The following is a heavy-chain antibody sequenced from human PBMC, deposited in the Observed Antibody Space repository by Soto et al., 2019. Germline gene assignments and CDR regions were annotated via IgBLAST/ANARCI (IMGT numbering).Heavy chain of an antibody. CDR3: AMAGNYRYFDA. J-gene: IGHJ4*02. Sequence: QVQLQESGPGLVTPSETLSLTCNVSGGTVSSGGYYWSWIRQPPGKGLEWIGYSSSRGSANYNPSLKSRITISVDTSKNQFSLKLTSSTAADTAVYYCAMAGNYRYFDAWGQGTLVTVSS. D-gene: IGHD1-7*01. V-gene: IGHV4-61*08. CDR1: GGTVSSGGYY. CDR2: SSSRGSA.